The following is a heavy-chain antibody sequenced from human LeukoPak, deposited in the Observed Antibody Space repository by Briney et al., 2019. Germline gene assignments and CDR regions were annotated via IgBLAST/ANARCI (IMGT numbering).Heavy chain of an antibody. Sequence: PGGPLRLSCSASGFTLSDYYMSWIRQAPGKGLEWVSYISSSSSTIYYADSVKVRFTIASDNEKHSLYLQMNSLRAEDTAVYYCAELGITMIGGVWGKGTTVTISS. V-gene: IGHV3-11*04. CDR1: GFTLSDYY. J-gene: IGHJ6*04. CDR3: AELGITMIGGV. CDR2: ISSSSSTI. D-gene: IGHD3-10*02.